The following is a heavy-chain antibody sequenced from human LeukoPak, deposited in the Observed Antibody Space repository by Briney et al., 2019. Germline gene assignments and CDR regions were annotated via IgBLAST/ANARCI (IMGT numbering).Heavy chain of an antibody. J-gene: IGHJ3*02. V-gene: IGHV1-8*01. Sequence: ASVKVSCKASGYTFTSYDVNWLRQATGQGLEWMGWMNPNSGNTGYAQKFQGRVTMTRNTSITTAYMELSSLRSEDTAVYYCARGAYYGSGSYYSAFDIWGQGTMVTVSS. CDR3: ARGAYYGSGSYYSAFDI. D-gene: IGHD3-10*01. CDR1: GYTFTSYD. CDR2: MNPNSGNT.